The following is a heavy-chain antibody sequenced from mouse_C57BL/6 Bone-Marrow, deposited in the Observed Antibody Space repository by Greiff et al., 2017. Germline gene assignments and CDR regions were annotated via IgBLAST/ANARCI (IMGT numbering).Heavy chain of an antibody. CDR2: IYSRSGNT. V-gene: IGHV1-81*01. D-gene: IGHD1-1*01. CDR3: ARRDYYGNSYAY. J-gene: IGHJ3*01. CDR1: GYTFTSYG. Sequence: QVQLKESGAELARPGASVKLCKASGYTFTSYGISWVKQRTGQGLEWIGEIYSRSGNTYYNEKFKGKDTLTADKSSSTAYMELRSLTSEDSAVYFCARRDYYGNSYAYWGQGTLVTVSA.